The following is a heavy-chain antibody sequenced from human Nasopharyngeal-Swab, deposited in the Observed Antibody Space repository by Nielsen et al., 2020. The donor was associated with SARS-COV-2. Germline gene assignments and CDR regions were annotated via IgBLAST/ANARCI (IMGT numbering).Heavy chain of an antibody. D-gene: IGHD3-3*01. CDR1: GFTFSSYW. CDR2: IYSAGQT. J-gene: IGHJ4*02. Sequence: GSSLKISCAASGFTFSSYWMSWVRQAPGKGLEWGSVIYSAGQTNYADTVKGRFTISRDNSKNTLYLQMNSLRAEDTAVYYCARGVGVDDFWSGRFDYWGQGTLVTVSS. V-gene: IGHV3-53*01. CDR3: ARGVGVDDFWSGRFDY.